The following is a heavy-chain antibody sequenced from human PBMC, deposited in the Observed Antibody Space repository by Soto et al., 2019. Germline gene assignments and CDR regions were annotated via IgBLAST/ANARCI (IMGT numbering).Heavy chain of an antibody. CDR2: ISGSAYST. J-gene: IGHJ4*02. Sequence: GSLRLSCTASGFTFSSHAMSWVRQAPGKGLEWVSGISGSAYSTYYADSVEGRFTISRDNSKSTLYLQINSLRADDTAVYYCAKGQAGPTDFEYWGQGTLVTVSS. CDR3: AKGQAGPTDFEY. V-gene: IGHV3-23*01. D-gene: IGHD6-19*01. CDR1: GFTFSSHA.